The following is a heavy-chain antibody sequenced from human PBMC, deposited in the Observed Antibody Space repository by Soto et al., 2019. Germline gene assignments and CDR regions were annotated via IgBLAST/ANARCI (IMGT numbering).Heavy chain of an antibody. V-gene: IGHV1-69*06. CDR3: ARDSREPRAYYYYGMDV. Sequence: GASVKVSCKASGGTFSSYAISWVRQAPGQGLEWMGGIIPIFGTANYAQKFQGRVTITADKSTSTAYMELSSLRSEDTAVYYCARDSREPRAYYYYGMDVWGQGTTVTVS. CDR2: IIPIFGTA. J-gene: IGHJ6*02. D-gene: IGHD1-1*01. CDR1: GGTFSSYA.